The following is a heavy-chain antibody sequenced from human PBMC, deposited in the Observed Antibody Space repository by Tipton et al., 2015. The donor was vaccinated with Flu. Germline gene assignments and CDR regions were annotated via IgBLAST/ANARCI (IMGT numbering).Heavy chain of an antibody. V-gene: IGHV4-59*01. CDR1: GGSISSYY. CDR2: IYYSGST. Sequence: TLSLTCTVSGGSISSYYWSWIRQPPGKGLEWIGYIYYSGSTNYNPSLKSRVTISVDTSKNQFSLKLSSVTAADTAVYYCSRAGGLYAFDFWGQGTMVTVSS. CDR3: SRAGGLYAFDF. D-gene: IGHD1-26*01. J-gene: IGHJ3*01.